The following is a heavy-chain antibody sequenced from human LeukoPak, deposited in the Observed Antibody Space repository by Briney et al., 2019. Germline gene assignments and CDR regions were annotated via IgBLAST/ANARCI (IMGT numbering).Heavy chain of an antibody. CDR3: ARAPRVSGSYSYYYYYMDV. CDR1: GGSFSGYY. D-gene: IGHD1-26*01. V-gene: IGHV4-34*01. Sequence: SETLSLTCAVYGGSFSGYYWSWIRQPPGKGLEWIGEINHSGSTNYNPSLKSRVTISVDTSKNQFSLKLSSVTAADTAVYYCARAPRVSGSYSYYYYYMDVWGKGTTVTVSS. CDR2: INHSGST. J-gene: IGHJ6*03.